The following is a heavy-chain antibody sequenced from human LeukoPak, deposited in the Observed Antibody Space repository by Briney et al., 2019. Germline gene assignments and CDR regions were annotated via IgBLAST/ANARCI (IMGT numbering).Heavy chain of an antibody. Sequence: ASVKVSCKASGYTFTGYYMHWVRQAPGQGLEWMGWINANNGNTNYEEKFQDRVTMTTDTSTSTAYMELRSLRYDDTAVYYCARTITIFGVVIILGWFDPWGQGTLVTVSS. CDR2: INANNGNT. V-gene: IGHV1-18*04. CDR1: GYTFTGYY. CDR3: ARTITIFGVVIILGWFDP. J-gene: IGHJ5*02. D-gene: IGHD3-3*01.